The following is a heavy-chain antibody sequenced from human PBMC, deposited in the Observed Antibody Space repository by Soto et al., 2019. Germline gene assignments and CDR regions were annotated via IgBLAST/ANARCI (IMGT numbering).Heavy chain of an antibody. CDR3: ARSRPVEYGDYGPYFDY. Sequence: PSQTLSLTCAISGDRVSSNSAALNWISQSPSRGLEWLGRTYYGSKLYNDYAVSVKIRITINPDTSKNQFSMQLNSVTPEDTAVYYCARSRPVEYGDYGPYFDYWGQGTLVTVSS. V-gene: IGHV6-1*01. D-gene: IGHD4-17*01. CDR2: TYYGSKLYN. J-gene: IGHJ4*02. CDR1: GDRVSSNSAA.